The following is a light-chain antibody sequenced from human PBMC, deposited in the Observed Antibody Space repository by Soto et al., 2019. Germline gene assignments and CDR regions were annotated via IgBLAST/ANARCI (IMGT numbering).Light chain of an antibody. CDR1: QDIGNS. Sequence: DNQLTQSPSSISASVGDRVTITCQASQDIGNSVNWYQQKPGKAPKLLLSAASNLETGDPLRFSGSGSGTDFAFIISSLQPEDVATYFCQQYGSLPITFGQGTRLEIK. V-gene: IGKV1-33*01. CDR3: QQYGSLPIT. CDR2: AAS. J-gene: IGKJ5*01.